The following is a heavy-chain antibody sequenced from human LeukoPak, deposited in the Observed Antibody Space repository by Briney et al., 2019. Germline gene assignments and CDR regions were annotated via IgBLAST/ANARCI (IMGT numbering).Heavy chain of an antibody. CDR1: GGTFSSYA. D-gene: IGHD3-10*01. CDR3: ARGRYGSGSYYTSYFDY. V-gene: IGHV1-69*04. J-gene: IGHJ4*02. Sequence: SVKVSCKASGGTFSSYAISWVRQDPGQALEWMGRIIPILGLANYAQKFQGRVTITADKSTSTVYMEVSSLRCEYTAVYYCARGRYGSGSYYTSYFDYWGQGTLVTVSS. CDR2: IIPILGLA.